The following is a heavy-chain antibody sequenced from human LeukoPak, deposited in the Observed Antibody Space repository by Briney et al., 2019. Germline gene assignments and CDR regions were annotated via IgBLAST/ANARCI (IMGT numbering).Heavy chain of an antibody. D-gene: IGHD6-6*01. J-gene: IGHJ1*01. CDR3: ARLRAALGIQH. CDR2: IYYSGST. V-gene: IGHV4-39*01. CDR1: GGSISSSSYY. Sequence: SETLSLTCTVSGGSISSSSYYWGWIRQPPGKGLEWIGSIYYSGSTYYNPSHKSRVTISVDTSKNQFSLKLSSVTAADTAVYYCARLRAALGIQHWGQGTLVTVSS.